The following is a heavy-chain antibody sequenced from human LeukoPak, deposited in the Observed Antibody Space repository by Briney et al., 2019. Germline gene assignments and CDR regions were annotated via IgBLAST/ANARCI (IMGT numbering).Heavy chain of an antibody. V-gene: IGHV3-11*05. D-gene: IGHD3-22*01. CDR3: VRDISGYYFDY. CDR2: ISGSSIYT. J-gene: IGHJ4*02. CDR1: GFTFSDYH. Sequence: GGSLRLSCAASGFTFSDYHMTWIRQAPGKGLEWVSYISGSSIYTRYADSVKGRLTISRDNAKNSLYLQMNSLGAEDTALYYCVRDISGYYFDYWGQGTLVTVSS.